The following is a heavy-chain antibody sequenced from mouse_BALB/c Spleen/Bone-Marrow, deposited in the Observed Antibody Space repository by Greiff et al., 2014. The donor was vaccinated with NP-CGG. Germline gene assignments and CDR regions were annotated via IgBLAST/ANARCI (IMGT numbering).Heavy chain of an antibody. CDR2: IDPANGNT. J-gene: IGHJ4*01. CDR1: GFNIKDTY. CDR3: ARWEYYAMDY. Sequence: VQLQQPGAELVKPGASVKLSCTASGFNIKDTYMHWVKQRPEQGLEWIGRIDPANGNTKYDPKFQGKATITADTSSNTAYLQLSSLTSEDTAVYYRARWEYYAMDYWGQGTSVTVSS. V-gene: IGHV14-3*02. D-gene: IGHD4-1*01.